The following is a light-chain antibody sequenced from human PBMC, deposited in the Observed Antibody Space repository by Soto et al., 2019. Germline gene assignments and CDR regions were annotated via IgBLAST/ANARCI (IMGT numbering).Light chain of an antibody. CDR1: QGISSY. CDR2: AAS. Sequence: DIQLTQSPSFLSASVGDRVTITCRASQGISSYVAWYQQKPGKAPKLLIYAASTLQSGVPSRFSGSGSGTEFTLPISSLQPEDFATYYCQQLNSYPRTVGQGTRLEIK. CDR3: QQLNSYPRT. V-gene: IGKV1-9*01. J-gene: IGKJ5*01.